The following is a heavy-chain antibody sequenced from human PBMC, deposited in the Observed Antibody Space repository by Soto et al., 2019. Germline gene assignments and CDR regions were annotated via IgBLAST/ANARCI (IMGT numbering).Heavy chain of an antibody. CDR2: INAGNGNT. Sequence: QVQLVQSGAEVKKPGASVKVSCKASGYTFTSYAMHWVRQAPGQRLEWMGWINAGNGNTKYSQKFQGRVTITRDTSASTAYMELSSLRSEDTAVYYCARDLIVVVVAATSRVFDPGGQGTLVTVSS. CDR1: GYTFTSYA. J-gene: IGHJ5*02. V-gene: IGHV1-3*01. D-gene: IGHD2-15*01. CDR3: ARDLIVVVVAATSRVFDP.